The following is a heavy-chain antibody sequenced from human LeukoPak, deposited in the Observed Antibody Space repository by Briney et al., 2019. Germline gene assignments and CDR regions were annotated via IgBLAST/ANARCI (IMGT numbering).Heavy chain of an antibody. CDR3: ARGGNYYGSGSHGAFDI. D-gene: IGHD3-10*01. Sequence: SETLSLTCAVYGGSFSGYYWSWIRQPPGKGLEWIGEINHSGSTNYNPSLKGRVTISVDTSKNQFSLKLSSVTAADTAVYYCARGGNYYGSGSHGAFDIWGQGTMVTVSS. CDR1: GGSFSGYY. V-gene: IGHV4-34*01. J-gene: IGHJ3*02. CDR2: INHSGST.